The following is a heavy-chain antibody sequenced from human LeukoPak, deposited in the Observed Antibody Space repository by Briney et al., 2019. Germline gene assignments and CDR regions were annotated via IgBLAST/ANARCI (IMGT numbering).Heavy chain of an antibody. J-gene: IGHJ3*01. D-gene: IGHD3-22*01. V-gene: IGHV3-23*01. Sequence: GESLTLSCAASGFTFSTYGMNWVRQAPGKGLEWVSGVSPSGDITYYADSVKGRFTVSRDNSKHTVYLQMNNVRAEDTAVYYCAKDGAWLGFDDWGKGAMVSVSS. CDR2: VSPSGDIT. CDR3: AKDGAWLGFDD. CDR1: GFTFSTYG.